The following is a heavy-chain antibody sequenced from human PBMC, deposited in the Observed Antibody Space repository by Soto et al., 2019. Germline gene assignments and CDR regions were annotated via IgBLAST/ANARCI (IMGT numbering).Heavy chain of an antibody. CDR3: ARSLGYSSASNVFPHYYYGMDV. CDR2: MYPGDSDI. D-gene: IGHD6-6*01. V-gene: IGHV5-51*01. CDR1: GYSFTSYW. J-gene: IGHJ6*02. Sequence: PGESLKISCKGSGYSFTSYWIAWVRQMPGKGLEWMGIMYPGDSDIRYSPSFQGQVTISADKSISTAYLQWSSLKASDTAMYYCARSLGYSSASNVFPHYYYGMDVWGQGTTVTVPS.